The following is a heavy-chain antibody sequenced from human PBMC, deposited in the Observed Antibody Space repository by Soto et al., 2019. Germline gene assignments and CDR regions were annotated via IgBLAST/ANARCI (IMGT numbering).Heavy chain of an antibody. CDR1: GFTVSSNY. Sequence: GYLRLSCAASGFTVSSNYMSWVRQAPGKGLEWVSVIYSGGSTYYADSVKGRFTISRDNSKNTLYLQMNSLRAEDTAVNYCANLHSSSRDYWGQGTLVTVSS. D-gene: IGHD6-6*01. CDR3: ANLHSSSRDY. J-gene: IGHJ4*02. V-gene: IGHV3-53*01. CDR2: IYSGGST.